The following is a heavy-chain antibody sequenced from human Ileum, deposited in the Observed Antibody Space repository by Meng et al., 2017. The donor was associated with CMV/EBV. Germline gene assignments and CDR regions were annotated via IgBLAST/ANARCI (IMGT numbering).Heavy chain of an antibody. Sequence: ASVKVSCKASGYTFTNYAFNWVRQAPGQGLEWMGWISPYNGDTKFAQKLQGRVTLTTDTSTSTAYMELTSLRSDDTAVYYCARGCVRSSYYCMGFDYWGQGTRVTGAS. V-gene: IGHV1-18*01. D-gene: IGHD3-22*01. J-gene: IGHJ4*02. CDR2: ISPYNGDT. CDR3: ARGCVRSSYYCMGFDY. CDR1: GYTFTNYA.